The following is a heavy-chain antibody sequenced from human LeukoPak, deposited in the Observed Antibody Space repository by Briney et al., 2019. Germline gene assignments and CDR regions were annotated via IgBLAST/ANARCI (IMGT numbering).Heavy chain of an antibody. Sequence: SETLSLTCTVSGGSIGSYYWSWIRQPPGKGLEWIGYIYYSGSTNYNPSLKSRVTISVDTSKNQFSLKLSSVTAADTAVYYCARVGQDYYGSGSYYQPFDYWGQGTLVTVSS. J-gene: IGHJ4*02. V-gene: IGHV4-59*01. CDR3: ARVGQDYYGSGSYYQPFDY. CDR2: IYYSGST. CDR1: GGSIGSYY. D-gene: IGHD3-10*01.